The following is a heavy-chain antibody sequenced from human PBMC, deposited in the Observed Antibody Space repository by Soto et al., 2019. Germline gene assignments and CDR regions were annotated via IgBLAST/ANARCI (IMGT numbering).Heavy chain of an antibody. D-gene: IGHD5-18*01. CDR2: INPNSGGT. CDR1: GYTFTGYY. V-gene: IGHV1-2*04. Sequence: ASVKVSCKASGYTFTGYYMHWVRQAPGQGLEWMGWINPNSGGTNYAQKFQGWVTMTRDTSISTAYMELSRLRSDDTAVYYCAREEYSYGYFHYYYGMDVWGQGTTVTV. J-gene: IGHJ6*02. CDR3: AREEYSYGYFHYYYGMDV.